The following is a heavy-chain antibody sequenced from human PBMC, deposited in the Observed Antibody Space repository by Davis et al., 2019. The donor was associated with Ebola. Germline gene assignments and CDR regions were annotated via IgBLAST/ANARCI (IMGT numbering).Heavy chain of an antibody. V-gene: IGHV3-20*04. CDR2: INWNGGST. J-gene: IGHJ4*02. CDR3: ARLPPSAASSGLMFY. D-gene: IGHD6-6*01. CDR1: GFTFDDYG. Sequence: GESLKTSCAASGFTFDDYGMSWVRQAPGKGLEWVSGINWNGGSTGYADSVKGRSTISRDNAKNTLYLQLNSLRAEDTAVYYCARLPPSAASSGLMFYWGQGTLVTVSS.